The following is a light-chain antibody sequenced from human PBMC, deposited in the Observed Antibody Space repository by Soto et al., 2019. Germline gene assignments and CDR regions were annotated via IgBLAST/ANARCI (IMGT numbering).Light chain of an antibody. V-gene: IGLV2-11*01. Sequence: QSVLTQPRSVSGSPGQSVTISCTGTSSDVGGYNYVSWYQHHPGKAPKLIIYDVSQRPSGVPDRFSGSKSGNTASLTISGLQAEDEADYHCCSYAGSYTHWVFGGGTKVTVL. CDR1: SSDVGGYNY. CDR2: DVS. CDR3: CSYAGSYTHWV. J-gene: IGLJ3*02.